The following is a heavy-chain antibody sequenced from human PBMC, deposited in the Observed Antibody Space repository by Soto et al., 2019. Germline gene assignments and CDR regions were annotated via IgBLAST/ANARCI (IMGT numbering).Heavy chain of an antibody. J-gene: IGHJ4*02. V-gene: IGHV2-26*01. Sequence: QVTLKESGPVLVKPTETLTLTCTVSGFSLSNPRMGVSWIRQPPGKALEWLAHIFSTDEKSYSTSLKSRLTISKDTAKSQVVLTMTNLDPVDTATYYCARFDFWSGYGDYWGQGTLVTVSS. D-gene: IGHD3-3*01. CDR1: GFSLSNPRMG. CDR3: ARFDFWSGYGDY. CDR2: IFSTDEK.